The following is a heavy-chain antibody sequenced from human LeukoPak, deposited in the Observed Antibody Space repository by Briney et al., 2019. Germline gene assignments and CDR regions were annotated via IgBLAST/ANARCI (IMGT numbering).Heavy chain of an antibody. CDR1: GGSISSYY. Sequence: SETLSLTCTVSGGSISSYYWSWIRQPPGKGLEWIGYIYYSGSTNYNPSLKSRVTISVDTSKNQFSLKLSSVTAAATAVYYCAREGRRDGYNSGPLTWGQETLVTVSS. CDR2: IYYSGST. V-gene: IGHV4-59*01. CDR3: AREGRRDGYNSGPLT. J-gene: IGHJ4*02. D-gene: IGHD5-24*01.